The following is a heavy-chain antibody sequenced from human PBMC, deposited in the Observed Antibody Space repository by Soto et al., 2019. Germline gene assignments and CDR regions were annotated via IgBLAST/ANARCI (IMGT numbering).Heavy chain of an antibody. Sequence: GSLRLSCAASGFTVSSNYMSWVRQAPGKGLEWVSVIYSGGSTYYADSVKGRFTISRDNSKNTLYLQMNSLRAEDTAVYYCARHGVPYYYGMDVWGQGTTVTVSS. D-gene: IGHD4-17*01. CDR1: GFTVSSNY. J-gene: IGHJ6*02. CDR3: ARHGVPYYYGMDV. CDR2: IYSGGST. V-gene: IGHV3-53*01.